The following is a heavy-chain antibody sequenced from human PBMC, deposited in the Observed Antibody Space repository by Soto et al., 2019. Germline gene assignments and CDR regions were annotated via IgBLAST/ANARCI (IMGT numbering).Heavy chain of an antibody. CDR3: ATFRRHYLDI. Sequence: QVQLQESGPGLVKLSETLSLTCTVSGDSISGFYWCWIRQPPGKGLEWIGYINHAGSTYSSPSLQSRVTISLASSKNQFSLILTSVIAADTAVYFCATFRRHYLDIWCQGTLVTVSS. CDR1: GDSISGFY. J-gene: IGHJ4*02. V-gene: IGHV4-59*01. CDR2: INHAGST. D-gene: IGHD3-16*01.